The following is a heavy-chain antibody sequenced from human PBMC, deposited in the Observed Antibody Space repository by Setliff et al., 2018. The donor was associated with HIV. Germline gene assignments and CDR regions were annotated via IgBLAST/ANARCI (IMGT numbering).Heavy chain of an antibody. Sequence: PSETLSLTCALYGGSFSGYYWSWIRHSPGKGLEWIGEINHSESANYNPSLKSRVTISVDTSKNQFSLRLSSVTAADTAVYYCARGVQLWFRNWGQGTLVTVSS. CDR2: INHSESA. CDR1: GGSFSGYY. V-gene: IGHV4-34*01. J-gene: IGHJ4*02. CDR3: ARGVQLWFRN. D-gene: IGHD5-18*01.